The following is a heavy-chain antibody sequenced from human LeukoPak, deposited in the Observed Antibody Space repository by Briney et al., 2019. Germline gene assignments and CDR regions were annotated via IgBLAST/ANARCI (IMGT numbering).Heavy chain of an antibody. D-gene: IGHD6-19*01. J-gene: IGHJ6*02. CDR1: GGSISSSNW. Sequence: PSETLSLTCAVSGGSISSSNWWSWVRQSPGKGLEWIGEIYHSGSTNYNPSLKSRVTISVDKSKNQFSLKLSSVTAADTAVYYCARITVAGSYYYYGMDVWGQGTTVTVSS. CDR3: ARITVAGSYYYYGMDV. CDR2: IYHSGST. V-gene: IGHV4-4*02.